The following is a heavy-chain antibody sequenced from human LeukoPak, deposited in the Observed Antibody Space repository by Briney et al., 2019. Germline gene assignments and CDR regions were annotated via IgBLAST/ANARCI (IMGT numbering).Heavy chain of an antibody. Sequence: SETLSLTCTVSGGSISSYYWSWIRQPPGKGLEWIGEINHSGSTNYNPSLKSRVTISVDTSKNQFSLKLSSVTAADTAVYYCARHIGGTTSPVRYWGQGTLVTVSS. CDR2: INHSGST. J-gene: IGHJ4*02. CDR3: ARHIGGTTSPVRY. D-gene: IGHD1-1*01. V-gene: IGHV4-34*01. CDR1: GGSISSYY.